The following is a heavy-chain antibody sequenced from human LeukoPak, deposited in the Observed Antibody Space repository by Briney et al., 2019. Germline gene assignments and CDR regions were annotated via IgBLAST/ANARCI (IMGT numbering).Heavy chain of an antibody. J-gene: IGHJ6*03. V-gene: IGHV4-4*07. D-gene: IGHD6-19*01. Sequence: SETLSLACTVSGGSLITYYWSWIRQPAEKGLEWIGRLYAGGATNYNPSVKSRVTISVDTSNNQFSLKLTSVTAADTAVYFCARERVGGSESSGWYNRHYHMDVWGKGTTVIVSS. CDR3: ARERVGGSESSGWYNRHYHMDV. CDR2: LYAGGAT. CDR1: GGSLITYY.